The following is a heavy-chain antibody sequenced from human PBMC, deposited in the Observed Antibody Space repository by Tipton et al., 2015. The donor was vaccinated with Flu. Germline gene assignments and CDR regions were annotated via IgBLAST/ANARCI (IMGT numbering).Heavy chain of an antibody. V-gene: IGHV4-39*07. J-gene: IGHJ6*02. D-gene: IGHD3-3*01. CDR2: IYYSGST. Sequence: TLSLTCTVSGGSISSSSYYWGWIRQPPGKGLEWIGGIYYSGSTYYNPSLKSRVTISVDTSKNQFSLKLSSVTAADTAVYYCARDLDGGFWSGYYSSSPWVDVWGQGTTVTVSS. CDR1: GGSISSSSYY. CDR3: ARDLDGGFWSGYYSSSPWVDV.